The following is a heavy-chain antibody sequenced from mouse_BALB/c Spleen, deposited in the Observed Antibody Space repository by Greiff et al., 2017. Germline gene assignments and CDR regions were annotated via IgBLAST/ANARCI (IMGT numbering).Heavy chain of an antibody. D-gene: IGHD2-2*01. CDR1: GFTFSSYA. J-gene: IGHJ4*01. Sequence: EVHLVESGGGLVKPGGSLKLSCAASGFTFSSYAMSWVRQTPEKRLEWVASISSGGSTYYPDSVKGRFTISRDNARNILYLQMSSLRSEDTAMYYCARFYYGYRYYAMDYWGKEPQSPSPQ. CDR3: ARFYYGYRYYAMDY. CDR2: ISSGGST. V-gene: IGHV5-6-5*01.